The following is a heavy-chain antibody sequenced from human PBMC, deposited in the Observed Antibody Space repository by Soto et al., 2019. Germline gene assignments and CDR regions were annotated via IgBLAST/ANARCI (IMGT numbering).Heavy chain of an antibody. J-gene: IGHJ6*02. V-gene: IGHV3-33*08. CDR3: ARADCTGAYCYSWPFNYGVDV. D-gene: IGHD2-15*01. CDR2: IWYDGSNK. Sequence: PGGSLRLSCTTSGFTFNTYGMHWVRPAPVKGLMWVAIIWYDGSNKYYVDSVIGRFTISRDNSRKTLYLKMNSLRAEYTALYYCARADCTGAYCYSWPFNYGVDVWGQGTTVTVSS. CDR1: GFTFNTYG.